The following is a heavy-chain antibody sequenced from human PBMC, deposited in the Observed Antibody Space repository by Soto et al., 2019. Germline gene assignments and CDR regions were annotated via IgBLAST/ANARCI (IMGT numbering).Heavy chain of an antibody. J-gene: IGHJ4*02. CDR3: ARGRTGFFSAAHYFDY. V-gene: IGHV3-7*01. Sequence: GGSLRLSCAASGFTFSSYWMSWVRQAPGKGLEWVANIKRDGSEKYYVDSLKGRFTISRDNAENSLSLQMNSLRAEDTAVYYCARGRTGFFSAAHYFDYWGQGTLVTVSS. CDR2: IKRDGSEK. D-gene: IGHD3-3*01. CDR1: GFTFSSYW.